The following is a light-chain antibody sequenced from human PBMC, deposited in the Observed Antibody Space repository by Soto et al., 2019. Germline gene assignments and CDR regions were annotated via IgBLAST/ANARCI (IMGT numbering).Light chain of an antibody. V-gene: IGLV1-51*01. CDR1: SSNIGNNY. J-gene: IGLJ2*01. Sequence: QSVLTQPPSISAAPGQKVTISCSGSSSNIGNNYVSWYQHLPGTAPRLLIYDNTERPSGIPDRFSGSRSGTSATLGITGLQTGDEADYYCGTSDTSLSGGVVFGGGTQLTVL. CDR2: DNT. CDR3: GTSDTSLSGGVV.